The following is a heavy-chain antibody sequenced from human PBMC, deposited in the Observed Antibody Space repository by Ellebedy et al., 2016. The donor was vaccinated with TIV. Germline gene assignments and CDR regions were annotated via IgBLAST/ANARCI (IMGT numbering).Heavy chain of an antibody. Sequence: AASVKVSCKASGYTFTAYYMHWVRQAPGQGLEWMGIVNPNTGGTVYAQKFRGRVTMTRDTSTSTVYMELSSLTSEDMAVYYCARDRGDAVAANWGYFFDYWGQGTLVTVSS. CDR2: VNPNTGGT. CDR3: ARDRGDAVAANWGYFFDY. J-gene: IGHJ4*02. D-gene: IGHD6-19*01. V-gene: IGHV1-46*01. CDR1: GYTFTAYY.